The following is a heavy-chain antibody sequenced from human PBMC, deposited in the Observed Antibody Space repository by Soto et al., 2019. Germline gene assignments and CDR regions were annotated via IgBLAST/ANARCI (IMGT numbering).Heavy chain of an antibody. CDR3: ARDLYSSGWFGY. Sequence: QVQLQQWGAGLLKPSETLSLTCAVYGGSFSGYYWSWIRQPPGKGLEWIGEINHSGSTNYNPSLKSRVTISVDTSKNQFSLKLSSVTAADTAVYYCARDLYSSGWFGYWGQGTLVTVSS. D-gene: IGHD6-19*01. J-gene: IGHJ4*02. V-gene: IGHV4-34*01. CDR2: INHSGST. CDR1: GGSFSGYY.